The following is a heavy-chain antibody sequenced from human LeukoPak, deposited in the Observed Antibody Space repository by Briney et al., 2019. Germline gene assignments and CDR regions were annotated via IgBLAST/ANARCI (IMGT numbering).Heavy chain of an antibody. Sequence: GCSQRLSCTTSESSFSDHAMCWVRKPAGKGVEWGGFFRSEAYGGKTEYAASVKGRFSISRDDSRGIAYLQMNSLKTEDTALYYCARGTIHLWLYYGMDVWGQGTTVSVSS. CDR3: ARGTIHLWLYYGMDV. D-gene: IGHD5-18*01. CDR2: FRSEAYGGKT. CDR1: ESSFSDHA. J-gene: IGHJ6*02. V-gene: IGHV3-49*04.